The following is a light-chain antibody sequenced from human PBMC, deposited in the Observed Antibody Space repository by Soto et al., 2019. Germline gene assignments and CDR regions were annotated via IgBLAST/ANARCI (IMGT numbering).Light chain of an antibody. CDR3: QPLGSSPPWT. CDR1: QALSSY. CDR2: AAS. Sequence: DIQLTQSPSFLSASVGDRVTIACRASQALSSYLAWYQQRPGQAPTLLIFAASTLQSGVPSRFSGSGSATEFNLTISSLQPEDCATYYCQPLGSSPPWTFGQGTRVKIK. V-gene: IGKV1-9*01. J-gene: IGKJ1*01.